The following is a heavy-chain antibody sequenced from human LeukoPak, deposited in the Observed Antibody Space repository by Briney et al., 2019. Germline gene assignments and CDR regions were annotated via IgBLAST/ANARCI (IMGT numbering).Heavy chain of an antibody. D-gene: IGHD6-13*01. V-gene: IGHV3-7*03. CDR3: ARDQGIAAAGTDGMDV. CDR2: IKQDGSEK. CDR1: GFTFSSYW. Sequence: PGGSLRLSCAASGFTFSSYWMSWVRQAPGKGLEWVANIKQDGSEKYYVDSVKGRFTISRDNAKYSLYPQMNSLRAEDTAVYYCARDQGIAAAGTDGMDVWGKGTTVTVSS. J-gene: IGHJ6*04.